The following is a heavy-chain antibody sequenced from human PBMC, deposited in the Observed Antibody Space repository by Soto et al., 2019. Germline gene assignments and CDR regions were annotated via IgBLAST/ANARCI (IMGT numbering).Heavy chain of an antibody. J-gene: IGHJ4*02. V-gene: IGHV6-1*01. CDR3: ARATTSGYYDH. CDR1: GDSVSSTSAA. D-gene: IGHD6-19*01. CDR2: TYYRSKWYY. Sequence: QVQLQQSGPGLVKPSQTLSLTCAISGDSVSSTSAAWSWIRQSPSRGLEWLGRTYYRSKWYYDYAVSVKSRITINPDTSRNQLSLQLNSLTPEDTAVYYCARATTSGYYDHWGQGTLVAVSS.